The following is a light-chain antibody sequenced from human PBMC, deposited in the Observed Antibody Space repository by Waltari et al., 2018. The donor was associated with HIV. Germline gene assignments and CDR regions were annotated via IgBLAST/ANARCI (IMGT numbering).Light chain of an antibody. CDR2: SNH. CDR1: SSNIGSNT. J-gene: IGLJ2*01. V-gene: IGLV1-44*01. CDR3: ATWDDSLNGVI. Sequence: QSVLTQPPSASGTPGQRVTISCSGSSSNIGSNTVNWYQELPGTAPKLLIYSNHQRPSGVPDRFSGSKAGTSASLAISGLQSEDEADYFCATWDDSLNGVIFGGGT.